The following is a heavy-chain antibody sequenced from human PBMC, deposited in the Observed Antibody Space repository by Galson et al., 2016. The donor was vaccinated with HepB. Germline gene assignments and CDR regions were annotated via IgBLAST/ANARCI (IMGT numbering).Heavy chain of an antibody. CDR3: AKDLVPDGLWSIDV. Sequence: SLRLSCAASGFTFGTYTMNWVRQAPGKRLEWVSGIFGNGGGTFYADSVKGRFTISRDNSKNTLYLYMNSLRAEDTAIYYCAKDLVPDGLWSIDVWGRGTLVTVSS. CDR1: GFTFGTYT. V-gene: IGHV3-23*01. D-gene: IGHD1-1*01. J-gene: IGHJ2*01. CDR2: IFGNGGGT.